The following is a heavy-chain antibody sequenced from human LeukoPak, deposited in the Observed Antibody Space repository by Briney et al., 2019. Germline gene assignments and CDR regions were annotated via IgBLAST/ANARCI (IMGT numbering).Heavy chain of an antibody. V-gene: IGHV3-9*01. CDR1: GFTFSSYA. CDR2: ISWNSGSI. Sequence: GGSLRLSCAASGFTFSSYAMHWVRQAPGKGLEWVSGISWNSGSIGYADSVKGRFTISRDNAKNSLYLQMNSLRAEDTALYYCAKGVVGATGISFDYWGQGTLVTVSS. CDR3: AKGVVGATGISFDY. J-gene: IGHJ4*02. D-gene: IGHD1-26*01.